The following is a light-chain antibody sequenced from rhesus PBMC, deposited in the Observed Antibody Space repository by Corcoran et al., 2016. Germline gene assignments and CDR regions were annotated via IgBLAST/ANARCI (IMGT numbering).Light chain of an antibody. Sequence: EIVMTQSPATLALSPGETATISCRTSQSVSSYVAWYQQKLGQAPRLPIYVASTRATGIPDRFSGSGSGTAFPLTISSLGPEDFAVYYCQETSNLSLAFGPGTKLDIK. V-gene: IGKV3-31*02. CDR1: QSVSSY. CDR3: QETSNLSLA. CDR2: VAS. J-gene: IGKJ3*01.